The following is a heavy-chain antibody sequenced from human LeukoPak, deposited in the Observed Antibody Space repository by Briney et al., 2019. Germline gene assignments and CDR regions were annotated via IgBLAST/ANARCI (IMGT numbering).Heavy chain of an antibody. CDR1: GFTFSSYG. CDR3: TRYSVGFHY. J-gene: IGHJ4*02. D-gene: IGHD4-11*01. Sequence: GGSLRLSCAASGFTFSSYGMHWVRQASGKGLEWVGRIRSKANSYATAYAASVKGRFTLSRDDSKNTAYLQMNSLKTEDTAVYYCTRYSVGFHYWGQGTLVTVSS. V-gene: IGHV3-73*01. CDR2: IRSKANSYAT.